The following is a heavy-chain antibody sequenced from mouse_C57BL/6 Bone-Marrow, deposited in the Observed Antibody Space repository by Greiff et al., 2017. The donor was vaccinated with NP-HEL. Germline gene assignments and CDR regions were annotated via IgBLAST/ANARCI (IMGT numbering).Heavy chain of an antibody. CDR1: GFTFSDYY. V-gene: IGHV5-12*01. CDR3: ARHGYYKAWFAY. D-gene: IGHD2-12*01. CDR2: ISNGGGST. J-gene: IGHJ3*01. Sequence: EVQLVESGGGLVQPGGSLKLSCAASGFTFSDYYMYWVRQTPERRLEWVAYISNGGGSTYYPDTVKGRFTISRDNAKNTLYLQMSRLKSEDTAMYYCARHGYYKAWFAYWGQGTLVTVSA.